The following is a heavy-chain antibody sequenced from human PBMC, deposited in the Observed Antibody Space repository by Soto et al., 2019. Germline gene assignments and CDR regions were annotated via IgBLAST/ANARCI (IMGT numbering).Heavy chain of an antibody. CDR2: INPNSGGT. J-gene: IGHJ6*02. CDR1: GYTFTGYY. Sequence: GASVKVSCKASGYTFTGYYMHWVRQAPGQGLEWMGWINPNSGGTNYAQKFQGWVTMTRDTSISTAYMELSRLRSDDTAVYYCARVRRQLAPSSRYYGMDVWGQGTTVTVSS. D-gene: IGHD6-6*01. V-gene: IGHV1-2*04. CDR3: ARVRRQLAPSSRYYGMDV.